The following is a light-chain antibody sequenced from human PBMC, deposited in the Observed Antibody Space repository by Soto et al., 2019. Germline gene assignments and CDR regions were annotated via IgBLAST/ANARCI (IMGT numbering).Light chain of an antibody. CDR1: SSNIGNNY. V-gene: IGLV1-51*02. Sequence: QSVLTQPPSVSAAPGQKVTISCSGSSSNIGNNYVSWYQQLPGTAPKLIIYEKNKRPSGIPDRFSGSKSGTSATLGITGLQTGDEADYYCGTWDSSLSASYVFGTGTKVTVL. CDR2: EKN. CDR3: GTWDSSLSASYV. J-gene: IGLJ1*01.